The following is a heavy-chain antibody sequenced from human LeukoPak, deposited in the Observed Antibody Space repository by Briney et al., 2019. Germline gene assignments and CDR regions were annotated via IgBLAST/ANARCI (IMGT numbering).Heavy chain of an antibody. CDR1: GFTVSSNY. Sequence: PGGSLRLSCAASGFTVSSNYMSWVRQAPGKGLEWVSAIDTAGYTYYPGSVKGRFTISRENAKNSLYLQMNSLRAGDTAVYYCSRVNPEAEGFDYWGQGTLVTVSS. D-gene: IGHD6-13*01. V-gene: IGHV3-13*01. CDR3: SRVNPEAEGFDY. J-gene: IGHJ4*02. CDR2: IDTAGYT.